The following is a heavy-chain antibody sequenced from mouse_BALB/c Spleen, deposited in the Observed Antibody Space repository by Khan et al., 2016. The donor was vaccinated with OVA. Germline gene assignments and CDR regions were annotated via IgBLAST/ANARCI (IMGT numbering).Heavy chain of an antibody. V-gene: IGHV2-6-1*01. CDR3: DRDTYYDYNMVDY. J-gene: IGHJ4*01. CDR1: GFSLTNYG. D-gene: IGHD2-4*01. CDR2: IWSDGST. Sequence: QVQLKQSGPGLVAPSQSLSITCTISGFSLTNYGVHWIRQPPGKGLEWLVVIWSDGSTTYNSALKSRLTITKDNSKSQVFLQMNSLQTDDTAIYFCDRDTYYDYNMVDYWGQGTSVTVSS.